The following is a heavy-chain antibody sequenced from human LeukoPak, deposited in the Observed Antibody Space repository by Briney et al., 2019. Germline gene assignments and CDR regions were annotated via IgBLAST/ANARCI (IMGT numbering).Heavy chain of an antibody. J-gene: IGHJ6*03. D-gene: IGHD3-3*02. CDR1: GYTFTGYY. CDR2: INPNSGGT. V-gene: IGHV1-2*06. CDR3: ARDLARRYYYYYMDA. Sequence: ASVKVSCKASGYTFTGYYMHWVRQAPGQGLEWMGRINPNSGGTNYAQKFQGRVTMTRDTSISTAYMELSRLRSDDTAVYYCARDLARRYYYYYMDAWGKGTTVTVSS.